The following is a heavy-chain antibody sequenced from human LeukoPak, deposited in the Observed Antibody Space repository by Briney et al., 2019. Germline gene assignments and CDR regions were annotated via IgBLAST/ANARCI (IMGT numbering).Heavy chain of an antibody. D-gene: IGHD2-15*01. CDR1: GYTFTRYG. V-gene: IGHV1-18*01. Sequence: ASVKVSCKASGYTFTRYGINWVRQAPGQGLEWMGWISAYNGNTNYAQKLHGRVTMTTDTSTSTAYMELRSLRSDDTAMYYCARDGVVVVAASDYWGQGTLVTVSS. J-gene: IGHJ4*02. CDR2: ISAYNGNT. CDR3: ARDGVVVVAASDY.